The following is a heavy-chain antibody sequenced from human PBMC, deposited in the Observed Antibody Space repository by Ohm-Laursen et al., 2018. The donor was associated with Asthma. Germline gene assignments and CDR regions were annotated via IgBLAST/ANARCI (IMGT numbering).Heavy chain of an antibody. D-gene: IGHD6-13*01. Sequence: SLRLSCAAPGFTFISYGMHWVRQAPGKGLEWVSNISGGGSYTAYADSVKGRFTISRDDSKNTLYLQMNSLRAEDTAIYYCAKATAGAGKYYFHYWGQGTLVTVSS. CDR1: GFTFISYG. V-gene: IGHV3-23*01. CDR2: ISGGGSYT. CDR3: AKATAGAGKYYFHY. J-gene: IGHJ4*02.